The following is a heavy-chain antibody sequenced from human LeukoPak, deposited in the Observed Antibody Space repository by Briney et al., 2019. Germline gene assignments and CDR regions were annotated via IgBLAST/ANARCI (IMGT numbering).Heavy chain of an antibody. Sequence: GGSLRLSCAASGFTFSSYWMHWVRQAPGKGLVWVSRINSDGSSTSYADSVKGRFTISRDNAKNTLYLQMNSLRVEDTAVYYCARRQQWPNRPTFDPWGQGTLVTVSS. D-gene: IGHD6-19*01. V-gene: IGHV3-74*01. CDR2: INSDGSST. CDR1: GFTFSSYW. CDR3: ARRQQWPNRPTFDP. J-gene: IGHJ5*02.